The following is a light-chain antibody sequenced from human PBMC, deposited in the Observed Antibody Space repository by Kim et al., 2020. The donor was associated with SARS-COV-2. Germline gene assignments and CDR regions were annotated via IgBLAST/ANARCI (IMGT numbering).Light chain of an antibody. J-gene: IGKJ2*01. CDR2: DAS. V-gene: IGKV3-20*01. Sequence: EIVLTQSPGTLSLSPGERVTLSCRASQSVSNSYLAWHQQKPGQAPRLLIYDASSRATGIPDRFSGSGSGTDFTLTISRLEPEDFAVYYCQQYGDSPYTFGQGTKLEI. CDR1: QSVSNSY. CDR3: QQYGDSPYT.